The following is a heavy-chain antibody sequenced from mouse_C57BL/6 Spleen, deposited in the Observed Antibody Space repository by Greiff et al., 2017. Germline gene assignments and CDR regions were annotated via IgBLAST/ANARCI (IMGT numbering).Heavy chain of an antibody. CDR2: IYPGDGDT. J-gene: IGHJ1*03. Sequence: QVQLQQSGAELVKPGASVKISCKASGYAFSSYWMNWVKQRPGKGLEWIGQIYPGDGDTNYNGKFKGKDTLTADNSTSTAYMPLSSLTSEDSEFYFCARSGRHGYFDVWGTGTTVTVSS. CDR1: GYAFSSYW. CDR3: ARSGRHGYFDV. V-gene: IGHV1-80*01. D-gene: IGHD3-2*02.